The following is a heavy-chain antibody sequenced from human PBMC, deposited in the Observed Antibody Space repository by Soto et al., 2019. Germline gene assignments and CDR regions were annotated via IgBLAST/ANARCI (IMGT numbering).Heavy chain of an antibody. CDR3: ARAEVTGYEEFDY. D-gene: IGHD3-9*01. J-gene: IGHJ4*02. CDR1: GFTFSSYS. CDR2: ISSSSSYI. Sequence: GSLRLSCAASGFTFSSYSMNWVRQAPGKGLEWVSSISSSSSYIYYADSVKGRFTISRDNAKNSLYLQMNSLRAEDTAAYYCARAEVTGYEEFDYWGQGTLVTVSS. V-gene: IGHV3-21*01.